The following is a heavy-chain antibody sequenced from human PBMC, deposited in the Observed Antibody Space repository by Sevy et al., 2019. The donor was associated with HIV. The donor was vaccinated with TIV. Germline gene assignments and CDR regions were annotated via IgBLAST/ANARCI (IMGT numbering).Heavy chain of an antibody. D-gene: IGHD3-3*01. V-gene: IGHV1-69*06. J-gene: IGHJ6*03. Sequence: ASVTVSCKASGGTFSSYAISWVRQAPGQGLEWMGGIIPIFGTANYAQKFQGRVTITADKSTSTAYMELSSLRSEDTAVYYGARESGRYYYYMDVWGKGTTVTVSS. CDR3: ARESGRYYYYMDV. CDR1: GGTFSSYA. CDR2: IIPIFGTA.